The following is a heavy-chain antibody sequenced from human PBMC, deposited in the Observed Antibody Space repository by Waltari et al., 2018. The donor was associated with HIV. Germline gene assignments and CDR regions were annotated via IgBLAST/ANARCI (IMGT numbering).Heavy chain of an antibody. CDR2: TLPTFGTE. J-gene: IGHJ5*02. CDR1: GGTFSSYA. V-gene: IGHV1-69*18. CDR3: ARDRSVDIVVVVAAGWFDP. Sequence: QVQLVRSGAEVKKPGSSVKVSCKASGGTFSSYAISWVRQAPGQGLEWMGRTLPTFGTENYAQKFQGRVTITAEESTSTAYMELSSLRSEDTAVYYCARDRSVDIVVVVAAGWFDPWGQGTLVTVSS. D-gene: IGHD2-15*01.